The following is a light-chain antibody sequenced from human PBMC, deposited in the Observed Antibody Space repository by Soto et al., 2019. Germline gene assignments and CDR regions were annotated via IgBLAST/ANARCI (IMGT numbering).Light chain of an antibody. Sequence: EIVMTQSPANLSVSPGERATLSCRASQSVSSNLAWYQQKPGQGPRLLIYGASTRATGIPARFSGSGSGTEFTLTIRCLQSEDFAVYYCQQYNKWPPYTFGQGTKVEIK. CDR3: QQYNKWPPYT. CDR2: GAS. J-gene: IGKJ2*01. V-gene: IGKV3-15*01. CDR1: QSVSSN.